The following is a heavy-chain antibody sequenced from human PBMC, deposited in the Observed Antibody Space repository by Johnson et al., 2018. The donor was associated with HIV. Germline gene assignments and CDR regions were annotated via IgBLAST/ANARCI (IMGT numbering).Heavy chain of an antibody. J-gene: IGHJ3*02. CDR2: ISHDERIE. D-gene: IGHD2-21*01. Sequence: QMQLVESGGGVVQPGRSLRLSCAASGFTFSRYGMHWVRQAPGKGLEWVAFISHDERIEYYGDSVKGRFTSSRDNPWNTLYLQMNNLTSEDTGAYYCAKSIVVVLVGDNDDAFDMWGLGTMVTVSS. V-gene: IGHV3-30*18. CDR3: AKSIVVVLVGDNDDAFDM. CDR1: GFTFSRYG.